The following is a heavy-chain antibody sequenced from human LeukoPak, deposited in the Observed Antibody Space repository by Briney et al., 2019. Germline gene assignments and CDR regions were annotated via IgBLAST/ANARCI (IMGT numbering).Heavy chain of an antibody. Sequence: GGSLRLSCAASGFTFSSYWVSWVRQAPGKGLEWVANIKQDGSEKYYVDSVKGRFTISRDNAENSLYLQMNSLRAEDTAVYYCAREPYQLLYYYYYGMDVWGQGTTVTVSS. J-gene: IGHJ6*02. CDR2: IKQDGSEK. CDR1: GFTFSSYW. V-gene: IGHV3-7*01. D-gene: IGHD2-2*01. CDR3: AREPYQLLYYYYYGMDV.